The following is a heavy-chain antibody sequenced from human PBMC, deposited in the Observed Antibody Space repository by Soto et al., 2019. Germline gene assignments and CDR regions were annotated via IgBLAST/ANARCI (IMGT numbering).Heavy chain of an antibody. CDR3: ARASYSGSPLFWFDP. CDR1: GGSISNYY. Sequence: SETLSLTCTVSGGSISNYYWSWIRQPPGKELEWIGYIYYSGSTNYNPSLKSRVTISVDTSKNQLSLRLSSVTAADTAAYYCARASYSGSPLFWFDPWGHGTLVTVSS. D-gene: IGHD6-6*01. V-gene: IGHV4-59*08. J-gene: IGHJ5*02. CDR2: IYYSGST.